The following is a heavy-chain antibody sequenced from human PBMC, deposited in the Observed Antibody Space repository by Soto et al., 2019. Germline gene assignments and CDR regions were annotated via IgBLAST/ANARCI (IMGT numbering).Heavy chain of an antibody. CDR3: ARGVRGIAVAGTGYFQH. V-gene: IGHV1-69*13. D-gene: IGHD6-19*01. CDR2: IIPIFGTA. CDR1: GGTFSSYA. Sequence: SVKVSCKASGGTFSSYAISWVRQAPGQGLEWMGGIIPIFGTANYAQKFQGRVTITADESTSTAYMELSSLRSEDTAVYYCARGVRGIAVAGTGYFQHWGQGTLVTVSS. J-gene: IGHJ1*01.